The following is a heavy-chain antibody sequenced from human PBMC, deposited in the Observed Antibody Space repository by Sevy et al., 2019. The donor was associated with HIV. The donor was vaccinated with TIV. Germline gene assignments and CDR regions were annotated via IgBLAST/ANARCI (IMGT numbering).Heavy chain of an antibody. Sequence: SETLSLTCTVSGGSISSYFWSWIRQPAGKGLEWIGRIYSSENTNYNPSLKSRVTMSVDTSKNQFSLKLSSVTAADPDVYFCAREWGRRVGLSNWFDPWGQGTLVTVSS. J-gene: IGHJ5*02. V-gene: IGHV4-4*07. CDR3: AREWGRRVGLSNWFDP. CDR2: IYSSENT. CDR1: GGSISSYF. D-gene: IGHD1-26*01.